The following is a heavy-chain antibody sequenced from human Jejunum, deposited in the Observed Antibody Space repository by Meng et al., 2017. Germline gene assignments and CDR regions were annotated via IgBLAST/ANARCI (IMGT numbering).Heavy chain of an antibody. CDR1: GFTFSGSA. V-gene: IGHV3-73*01. CDR2: IRSKANSYAT. CDR3: TRHVGFDSSGYYDY. D-gene: IGHD3-22*01. J-gene: IGHJ4*02. Sequence: GGSLRLSCAASGFTFSGSAMHWVSQASGEGMEWVGRIRSKANSYATAYDASVKGRFTISRDDSKNTAYLQMNSLKTEDTAVYHCTRHVGFDSSGYYDYWGQGTLVTVSS.